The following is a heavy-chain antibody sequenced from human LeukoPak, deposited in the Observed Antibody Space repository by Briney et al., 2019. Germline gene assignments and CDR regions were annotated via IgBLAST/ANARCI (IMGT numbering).Heavy chain of an antibody. J-gene: IGHJ4*02. D-gene: IGHD3-16*01. CDR1: GFTFSSYA. V-gene: IGHV3-23*01. CDR2: ISGSGGST. Sequence: GGSLRLSCAASGFTFSSYAMSWVRQAPGKGLEWVSAISGSGGSTYYADSVKGRFTISRDNSKNTLYLQMNSLRAEDTAVYYCAKDPGNIMGFVTAFDYWGQGTLVTVSS. CDR3: AKDPGNIMGFVTAFDY.